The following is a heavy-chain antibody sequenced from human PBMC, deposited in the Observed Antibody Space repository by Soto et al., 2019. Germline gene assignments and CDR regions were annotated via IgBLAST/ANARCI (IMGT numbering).Heavy chain of an antibody. CDR3: ARASIVLETGIPGGMDV. V-gene: IGHV1-69*01. J-gene: IGHJ6*02. D-gene: IGHD2-21*02. Sequence: QVQLAQYGAEVKKPGSSVKVSCKASGGTFRSHAISWVRQAPGQGLEWMGGIIPMFGTAKYGPKFQGRVTITADESTSTLYMELKRLRSDDTAVYYCARASIVLETGIPGGMDVWGQGTTVTVSS. CDR1: GGTFRSHA. CDR2: IIPMFGTA.